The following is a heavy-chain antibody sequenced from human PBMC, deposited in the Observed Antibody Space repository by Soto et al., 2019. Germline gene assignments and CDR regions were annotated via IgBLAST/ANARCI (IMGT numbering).Heavy chain of an antibody. V-gene: IGHV1-46*01. Sequence: QVQLVQSGAEVKKPGASVKVSCKASGYTFTSYYIHWLRQAPGQGLEWMGTINPSGGSTSYARTFQGRVTMTGDTSKSTVDMELSSLRSEDTAVYYCAREEYCGTTSCFAFDYWGQGTLVTVSS. J-gene: IGHJ4*02. CDR1: GYTFTSYY. CDR3: AREEYCGTTSCFAFDY. D-gene: IGHD2-2*01. CDR2: INPSGGST.